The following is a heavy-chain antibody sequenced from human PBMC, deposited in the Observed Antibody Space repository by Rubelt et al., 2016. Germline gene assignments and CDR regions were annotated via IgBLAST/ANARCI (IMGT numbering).Heavy chain of an antibody. CDR1: GYTFTGYY. CDR2: INPNSGGT. J-gene: IGHJ6*02. D-gene: IGHD4-17*01. Sequence: QVQLVQSGAEVKKPGASVKVSCKASGYTFTGYYMHWVRQAPGQGLEWMGRINPNSGGTNYAQKFQGRVIRTRDTSIRTGYMEPSRLRPDDTAVYYGARDRWFGSKYYGDYGKDVWGQGTTVTVSS. CDR3: ARDRWFGSKYYGDYGKDV. V-gene: IGHV1-2*06.